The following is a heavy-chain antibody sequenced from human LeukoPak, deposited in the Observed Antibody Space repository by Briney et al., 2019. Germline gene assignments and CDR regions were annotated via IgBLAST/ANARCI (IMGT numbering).Heavy chain of an antibody. V-gene: IGHV3-23*01. CDR3: AKDLHSGSYYDYYYYGMDV. Sequence: GGSLRLSCAASGFTFSSYAMSWVRQAPGKGLEWVSAISGSGGSTYYADSVKGRFTFSRDNSKNTLYLQMNSLRAEDTAVYYCAKDLHSGSYYDYYYYGMDVWGQGTTVTVSS. CDR1: GFTFSSYA. J-gene: IGHJ6*02. D-gene: IGHD1-26*01. CDR2: ISGSGGST.